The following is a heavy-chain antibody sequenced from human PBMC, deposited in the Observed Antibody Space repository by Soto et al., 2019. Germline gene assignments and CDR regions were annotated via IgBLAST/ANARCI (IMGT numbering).Heavy chain of an antibody. CDR1: GYTFTGYY. Sequence: ASVKVSCKASGYTFTGYYMHWVRQAPGQGLEWMGWINPNSGGTNYAQKFQGRVTITADESTSTAYMELSSLRSEDTAVYYCARVAYSSSWSLTYGMDVWGQGTTVTVSS. V-gene: IGHV1-2*02. D-gene: IGHD6-13*01. CDR3: ARVAYSSSWSLTYGMDV. J-gene: IGHJ6*02. CDR2: INPNSGGT.